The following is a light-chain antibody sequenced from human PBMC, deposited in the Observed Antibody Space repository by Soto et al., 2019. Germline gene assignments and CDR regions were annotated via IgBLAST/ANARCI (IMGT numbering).Light chain of an antibody. CDR3: LKYNYWPRT. J-gene: IGKJ1*01. V-gene: IGKV3-15*01. Sequence: EIVMTPSPATLSVSPGARVTLSCRASQSVSSNLAWYQQKPGQAPRLLMYGASTRATAIPARFSGSGSGTEFTLTISSLQSEDFAVYYCLKYNYWPRTFGKGAKVDIK. CDR2: GAS. CDR1: QSVSSN.